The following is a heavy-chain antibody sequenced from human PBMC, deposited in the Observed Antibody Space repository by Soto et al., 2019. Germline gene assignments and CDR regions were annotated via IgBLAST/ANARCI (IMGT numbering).Heavy chain of an antibody. D-gene: IGHD3-9*01. V-gene: IGHV4-30-4*01. Sequence: QVQLQESGPGLVNPSQTLSLTCRVSGAYISSDQYRWTWIRQNPGKGLGWIGYIYSSGGTYYSPPVKGRANLSLDKSKSQFSLILSSVNAADTAIYFCARGYFREYDDATGYYNSFDPWGQGALVTVSS. CDR2: IYSSGGT. CDR1: GAYISSDQYR. CDR3: ARGYFREYDDATGYYNSFDP. J-gene: IGHJ5*02.